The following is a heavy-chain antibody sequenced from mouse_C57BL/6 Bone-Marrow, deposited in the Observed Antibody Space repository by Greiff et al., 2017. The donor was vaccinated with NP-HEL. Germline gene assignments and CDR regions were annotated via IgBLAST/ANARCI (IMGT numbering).Heavy chain of an antibody. D-gene: IGHD3-2*02. V-gene: IGHV1-52*01. Sequence: QVQLQQPGAELVRPGSSVKLSCKASGYTFTSYWMHWVKQRPIQGLEWIGNIDPSDSETHYNQKFKDKATLTVDKSSSTAYMQLSSLTSEDSAVYYCARWGTAQAIGYWGQGTTLTVSS. CDR3: ARWGTAQAIGY. CDR1: GYTFTSYW. CDR2: IDPSDSET. J-gene: IGHJ2*01.